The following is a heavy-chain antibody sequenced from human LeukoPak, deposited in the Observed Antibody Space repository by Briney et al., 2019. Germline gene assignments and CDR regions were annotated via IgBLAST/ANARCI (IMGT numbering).Heavy chain of an antibody. V-gene: IGHV3-20*04. CDR1: GFTFDDYG. J-gene: IGHJ4*02. CDR3: AREFPIDTMIVVVVPYYFDY. Sequence: GGSLRLSCAASGFTFDDYGMSWVRQAPGKGLEWVSGINWNGGSTGYADSVKGRFTISRDNAKNSLYMHMNSLRAEDTALYYCAREFPIDTMIVVVVPYYFDYWGQGTLVTVSS. CDR2: INWNGGST. D-gene: IGHD3-22*01.